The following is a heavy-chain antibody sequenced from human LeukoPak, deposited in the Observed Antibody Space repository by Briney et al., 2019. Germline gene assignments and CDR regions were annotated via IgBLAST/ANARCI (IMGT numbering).Heavy chain of an antibody. Sequence: PSETLSLTCTVSGGSISSYYWSWIRQPPGKGLERIGYIYYSGSTNYNPSLKSRVTISVDTSKNQFSLKLSSVTAADTAVYYCARGYDFWSGYHYWGQGTLVTVSS. D-gene: IGHD3-3*01. CDR2: IYYSGST. CDR1: GGSISSYY. CDR3: ARGYDFWSGYHY. J-gene: IGHJ4*02. V-gene: IGHV4-59*08.